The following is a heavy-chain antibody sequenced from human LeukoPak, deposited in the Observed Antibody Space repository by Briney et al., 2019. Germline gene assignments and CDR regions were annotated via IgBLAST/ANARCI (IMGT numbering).Heavy chain of an antibody. Sequence: ASVKVSCKASGYTFTAYYMHWVRQAPGQGLEWMGWINPNSGGADYAQKFQGSVTMTRDTSNGTAYMELSWLRSDDTAVYYCARDRCGYSYGEPLDYWGQGTQVTVSS. D-gene: IGHD5-18*01. V-gene: IGHV1-2*02. CDR3: ARDRCGYSYGEPLDY. CDR1: GYTFTAYY. J-gene: IGHJ4*02. CDR2: INPNSGGA.